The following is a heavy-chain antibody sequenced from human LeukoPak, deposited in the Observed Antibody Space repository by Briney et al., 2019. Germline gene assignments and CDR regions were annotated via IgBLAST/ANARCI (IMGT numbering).Heavy chain of an antibody. CDR3: TRFYDKYGYYYFDY. CDR2: IYYSGYT. D-gene: IGHD5-24*01. Sequence: SETLSLTCTVSGGSISSYPSYWGWIRQPPGKGLEWIGNIYYSGYTYYNPSLKSRVTISVDTSKSQFSLKLSSVTAADTAVYYCTRFYDKYGYYYFDYWGRGTLVTVPS. J-gene: IGHJ4*02. CDR1: GGSISSYPSY. V-gene: IGHV4-39*01.